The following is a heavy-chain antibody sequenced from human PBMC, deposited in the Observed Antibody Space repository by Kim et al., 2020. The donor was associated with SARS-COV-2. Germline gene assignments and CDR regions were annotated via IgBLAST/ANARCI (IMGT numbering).Heavy chain of an antibody. J-gene: IGHJ3*02. Sequence: SETLSLTCTVSGGSISSYYWSWIRQPPGKGLEWIGYIYYSGSTNYNPSLKSRVTISVDTSKNQFSLKLSSVTAADTAVYYCARLGVGGWDPDAFDIWGQGTMVTVSS. V-gene: IGHV4-59*08. CDR1: GGSISSYY. CDR3: ARLGVGGWDPDAFDI. D-gene: IGHD6-19*01. CDR2: IYYSGST.